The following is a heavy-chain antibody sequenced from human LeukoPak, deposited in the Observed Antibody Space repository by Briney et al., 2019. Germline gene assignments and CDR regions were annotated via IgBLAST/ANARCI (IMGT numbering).Heavy chain of an antibody. Sequence: GRSLRLSCAASGFTFSSYGMHWVRQAPGKGLEWVAVIWYDGSNKYYADSVKGRFTISRDNSKNTLYLQMISLRAEDTAVYYCARAAGISTSRAIDYWGQGTLVTVSS. J-gene: IGHJ4*02. V-gene: IGHV3-33*01. CDR3: ARAAGISTSRAIDY. CDR1: GFTFSSYG. CDR2: IWYDGSNK. D-gene: IGHD6-13*01.